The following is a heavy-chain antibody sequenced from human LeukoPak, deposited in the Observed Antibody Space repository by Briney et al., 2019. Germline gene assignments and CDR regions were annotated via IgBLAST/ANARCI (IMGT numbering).Heavy chain of an antibody. J-gene: IGHJ5*02. CDR3: ARDGLSYTNPNNWFDP. Sequence: ASVKVSCKASGYPLNSYYIHWVRQAPGQGLEGMGWISAYNGDTNYAQNFQGRVTMTTDTSTDTAYMELRSLRSDDTAVYYCARDGLSYTNPNNWFDPWGQGTLVTVSS. V-gene: IGHV1-18*01. D-gene: IGHD2-2*02. CDR2: ISAYNGDT. CDR1: GYPLNSYY.